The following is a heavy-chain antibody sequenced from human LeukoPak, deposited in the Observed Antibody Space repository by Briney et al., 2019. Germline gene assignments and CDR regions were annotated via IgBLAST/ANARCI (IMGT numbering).Heavy chain of an antibody. J-gene: IGHJ4*02. Sequence: ARSLTLSCSAYGFTFSSYAIHWVRPAPGKGMEYVSTISSNGSDTYYADSVKGRVTISRDNSKNTLYLQMSSLRAEDTAVYCCVNSRMTTVTAFDYWGQGTLVTVSS. CDR2: ISSNGSDT. CDR1: GFTFSSYA. CDR3: VNSRMTTVTAFDY. V-gene: IGHV3-64D*06. D-gene: IGHD4-17*01.